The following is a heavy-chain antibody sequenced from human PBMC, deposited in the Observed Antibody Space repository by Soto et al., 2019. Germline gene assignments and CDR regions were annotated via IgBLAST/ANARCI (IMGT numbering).Heavy chain of an antibody. V-gene: IGHV3-33*01. CDR3: AREEGSSWSLFDF. Sequence: GGSLRLSCATSGFTLSNTGMHWARQVPGKGLEWVAAVWYDGSNKYYADSVKGRFTISRDTSKNTVHLQMNSLTAEDSAVYYCAREEGSSWSLFDFWGQGTQVTVSS. CDR1: GFTLSNTG. CDR2: VWYDGSNK. D-gene: IGHD6-6*01. J-gene: IGHJ4*02.